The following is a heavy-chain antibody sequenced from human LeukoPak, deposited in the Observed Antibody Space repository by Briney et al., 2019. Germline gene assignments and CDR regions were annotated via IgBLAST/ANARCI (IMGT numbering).Heavy chain of an antibody. J-gene: IGHJ4*02. CDR3: TRGPPEYGSGSLFAF. CDR2: IWSDGNNK. D-gene: IGHD3-10*01. CDR1: GFSFSNHV. Sequence: GSLRLSCAASGFSFSNHVMHWVRQAPGKVPEWVSAIWSDGNNKYYAESVKGRFTISRDNSRNTLYLQMNSLRVEDTAVYYCTRGPPEYGSGSLFAFWGQGTVVTVSS. V-gene: IGHV3-33*01.